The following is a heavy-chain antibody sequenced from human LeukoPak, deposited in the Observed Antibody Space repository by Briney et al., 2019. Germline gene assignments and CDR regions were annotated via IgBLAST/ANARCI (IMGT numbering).Heavy chain of an antibody. D-gene: IGHD5-12*01. CDR2: IAVGSGDT. CDR3: AAWGIVATIGYYYYYGMDV. J-gene: IGHJ6*02. V-gene: IGHV1-58*01. Sequence: SATVSCTASGFTFTSSAVQWVRQARGQRVEWIRWIAVGSGDTNSHQKSQERFTITRDMSTSTAYMERSSLKSEDTAVYYCAAWGIVATIGYYYYYGMDVWGQGTTVTVSS. CDR1: GFTFTSSA.